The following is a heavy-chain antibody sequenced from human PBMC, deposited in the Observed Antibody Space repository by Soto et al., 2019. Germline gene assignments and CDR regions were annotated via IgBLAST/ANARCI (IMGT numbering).Heavy chain of an antibody. Sequence: GASVKVSCKASGYTFTSYAMHWVRQAPGQRLEWMGWINAGNGNTKYSQKFQGRVTITRDTSASTAYMELSSLSSEDTAVYYCARVTGYYAPDYWGQGTLVTVSS. J-gene: IGHJ4*02. D-gene: IGHD3-9*01. CDR2: INAGNGNT. V-gene: IGHV1-3*01. CDR1: GYTFTSYA. CDR3: ARVTGYYAPDY.